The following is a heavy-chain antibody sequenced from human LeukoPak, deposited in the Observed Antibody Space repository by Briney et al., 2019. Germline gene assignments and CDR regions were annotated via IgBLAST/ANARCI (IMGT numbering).Heavy chain of an antibody. CDR1: GYTFTSYA. D-gene: IGHD3-10*01. V-gene: IGHV1-69*05. CDR3: ARVYYGSGKGPHYFDY. CDR2: IIPIFGTA. J-gene: IGHJ4*02. Sequence: ASVKVSCKASGYTFTSYAMHWVRQAPGQKLEWMGGIIPIFGTANYAQKFQGRVTITTDESTSTAYMELSSLRSEDTAVYYCARVYYGSGKGPHYFDYWGQGTLVTVSS.